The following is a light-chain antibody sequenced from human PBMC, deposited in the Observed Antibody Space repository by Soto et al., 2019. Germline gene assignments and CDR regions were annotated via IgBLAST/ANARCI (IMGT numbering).Light chain of an antibody. J-gene: IGKJ5*01. V-gene: IGKV3-11*01. CDR2: QTS. Sequence: DMGLSQSPSTRSYLAGDRVTLCCRASQYINTRLAWYQHRPGQAPRLLIYQTSLRAAGIPARFSGSGSGTDFTLTINCLEPEDFAVYYCQQRCNLPWITFCEGA. CDR3: QQRCNLPWIT. CDR1: QYINTR.